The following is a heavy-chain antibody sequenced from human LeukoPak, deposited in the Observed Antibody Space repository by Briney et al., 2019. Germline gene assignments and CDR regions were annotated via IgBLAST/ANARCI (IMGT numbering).Heavy chain of an antibody. J-gene: IGHJ4*02. Sequence: SETLSLTCTVSGDSISGYYWSWIRQLPGKGLEWIGEINHSGSTNYNPSLKSRVTISVDTSKNQFSLKLSSVTAADTAVYYCARTGYGDYGYFDYWGQGTLVTVSS. V-gene: IGHV4-34*01. D-gene: IGHD4-17*01. CDR1: GDSISGYY. CDR2: INHSGST. CDR3: ARTGYGDYGYFDY.